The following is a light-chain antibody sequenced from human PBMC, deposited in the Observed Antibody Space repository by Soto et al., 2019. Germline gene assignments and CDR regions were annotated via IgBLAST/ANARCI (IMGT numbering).Light chain of an antibody. V-gene: IGLV2-23*02. CDR3: CSYVGSSNVV. Sequence: QSALTQPASVSGSPGQSITISCTGTSSDLGNYDLVSWYQQRPGKAPKLMIYEVTKRPSGVSNRFSGSKSGNTASLTISGLQAEDDADYYCCSYVGSSNVVFGGGTKLTVL. CDR1: SSDLGNYDL. J-gene: IGLJ2*01. CDR2: EVT.